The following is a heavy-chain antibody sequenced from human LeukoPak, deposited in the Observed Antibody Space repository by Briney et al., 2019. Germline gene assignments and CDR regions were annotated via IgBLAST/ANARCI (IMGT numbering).Heavy chain of an antibody. CDR1: GYSFTSYW. V-gene: IGHV5-51*01. J-gene: IGHJ5*02. CDR3: ARHRSERRGWFNP. D-gene: IGHD5-24*01. Sequence: GESLKISCKGSGYSFTSYWIGWVRQMTGKGLEWMGIIYPGDSDTRYSPSFQGQVTISADKSISTAYLQWSSLKASYTAMYYCARHRSERRGWFNPWGQGTLVTVSS. CDR2: IYPGDSDT.